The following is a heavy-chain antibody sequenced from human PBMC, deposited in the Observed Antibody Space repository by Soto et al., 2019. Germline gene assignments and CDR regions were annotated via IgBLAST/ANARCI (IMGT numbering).Heavy chain of an antibody. J-gene: IGHJ4*02. Sequence: QLQLQESGSGLVKPSQTLSLTCAVSGGSISSGGYSWSWIRQPPGKGLEWIGYIYHSGSTYYNPSLKSRVAISVDSSKNQFSRKLSSVTAADTAVYYCARAGGLGAVAVDYWCQGTLVTVSS. V-gene: IGHV4-30-2*01. D-gene: IGHD6-19*01. CDR1: GGSISSGGYS. CDR3: ARAGGLGAVAVDY. CDR2: IYHSGST.